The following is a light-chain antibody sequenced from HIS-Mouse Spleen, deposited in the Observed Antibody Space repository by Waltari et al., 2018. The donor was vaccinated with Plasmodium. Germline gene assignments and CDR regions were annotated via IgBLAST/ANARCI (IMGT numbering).Light chain of an antibody. Sequence: EIVMTQSPATLSVSPGERATLSCRASQSVSSNLAWYQQKPGQAHSLLIYGASTRATCSPARVSGSGSGTEFTLTISSLQSEDYAVYYCQQYNNWSFTFGPGTKVDIK. J-gene: IGKJ3*01. CDR2: GAS. CDR1: QSVSSN. CDR3: QQYNNWSFT. V-gene: IGKV3-15*01.